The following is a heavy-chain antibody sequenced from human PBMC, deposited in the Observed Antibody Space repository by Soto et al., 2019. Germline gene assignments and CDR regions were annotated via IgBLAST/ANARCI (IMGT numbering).Heavy chain of an antibody. V-gene: IGHV3-53*01. CDR1: GFTGSSNY. J-gene: IGHJ6*02. Sequence: GGSLRLSCAASGFTGSSNYMSWVRQAPGKGLEWVSVIYSGGSTYYGDSVRGRFTISRDNSKNTLYLQMKSLRAEDTAVYYCASCPPPTRKGMEVWGQGTTVNVSS. CDR3: ASCPPPTRKGMEV. CDR2: IYSGGST.